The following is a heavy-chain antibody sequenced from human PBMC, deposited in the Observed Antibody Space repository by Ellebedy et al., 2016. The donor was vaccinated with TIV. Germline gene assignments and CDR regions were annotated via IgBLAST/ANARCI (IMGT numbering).Heavy chain of an antibody. CDR1: GYIFTSSG. CDR3: ATDRGRGYSYGYDPFAM. D-gene: IGHD5-12*01. J-gene: IGHJ3*02. V-gene: IGHV1-69*06. Sequence: AASVKVSCKTSGYIFTSSGINWVRQAPGQGLEWMGAVIPMFDTTAFAQKFQGRVTFTADKSTGTAYMELTRLTSDDTAVYYCATDRGRGYSYGYDPFAMWGQGTVVTVSS. CDR2: VIPMFDTT.